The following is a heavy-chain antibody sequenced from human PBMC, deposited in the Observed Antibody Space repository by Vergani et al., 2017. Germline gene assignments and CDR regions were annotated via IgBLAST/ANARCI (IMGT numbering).Heavy chain of an antibody. J-gene: IGHJ5*02. V-gene: IGHV4-34*01. CDR3: ARGGDNWFDP. CDR2: INHSGST. CDR1: GGSFSGYY. Sequence: QVQLQQWGAGLLKPSETLSLTCAVYGGSFSGYYWSWIRQPPGKGLEWIGEINHSGSTNYNPSLKSRVTISVDTSKNQFSLKLSSVTAADTAVYSCARGGDNWFDPWGQGTLVTVSS.